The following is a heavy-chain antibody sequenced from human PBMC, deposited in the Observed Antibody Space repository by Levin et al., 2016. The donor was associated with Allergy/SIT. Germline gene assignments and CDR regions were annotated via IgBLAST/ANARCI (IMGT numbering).Heavy chain of an antibody. J-gene: IGHJ5*02. D-gene: IGHD6-19*01. V-gene: IGHV1-2*04. CDR3: ARGDGLIAVAAPNWFDP. Sequence: ASVKVSCKASGYTFTGYYMHWVRQAPGQGLEWMGWINPNSGGTNYAQKFQGWVTMTRDTSISTAYMELSRLRSDDTAVYYCARGDGLIAVAAPNWFDPWGQGTLVTVSS. CDR2: INPNSGGT. CDR1: GYTFTGYY.